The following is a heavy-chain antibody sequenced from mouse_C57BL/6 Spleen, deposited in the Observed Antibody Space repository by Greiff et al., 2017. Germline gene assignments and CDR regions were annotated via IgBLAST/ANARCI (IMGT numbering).Heavy chain of an antibody. CDR3: ARGDYGSGY. V-gene: IGHV1-61*01. CDR2: IYPSDSET. D-gene: IGHD1-1*01. J-gene: IGHJ2*01. CDR1: GYTFTSYW. Sequence: QVQLQQPGAELVRPGSSVKLSCKASGYTFTSYWMDWVKQRPGQGLEWIGNIYPSDSETPYNQKFKDKATLTVDKSSSTAYMQLSSLTSEDSAVYYWARGDYGSGYWGQGTTLTVSS.